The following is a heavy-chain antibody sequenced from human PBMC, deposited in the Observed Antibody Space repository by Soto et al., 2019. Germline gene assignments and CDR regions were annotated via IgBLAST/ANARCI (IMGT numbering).Heavy chain of an antibody. CDR3: ASTMSYGSGSYYYYYGMDV. V-gene: IGHV4-61*01. CDR2: IYYSGST. Sequence: SETLSLTCTVSGGSVSSGSYYWSWIRQPPGKGLEWIGYIYYSGSTNYNPSLKSRVTIAVDTSKNQFSLRLSSVTAADTAVYYCASTMSYGSGSYYYYYGMDVWGQGTTVTVSS. D-gene: IGHD3-10*01. J-gene: IGHJ6*02. CDR1: GGSVSSGSYY.